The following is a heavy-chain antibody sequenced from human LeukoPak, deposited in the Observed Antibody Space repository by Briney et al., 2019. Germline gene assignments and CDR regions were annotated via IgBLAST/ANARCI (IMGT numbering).Heavy chain of an antibody. Sequence: GGSLRLSCVASGFTFSSYWMSWIRQAPGKGLEWVANIKQDGSEKYYVDSVKGRFTISRDNAKNSVYLQMNSLRAEDTAVYYCASRSSVAGSGPGWGQGTLVTVSS. CDR1: GFTFSSYW. V-gene: IGHV3-7*01. CDR2: IKQDGSEK. D-gene: IGHD6-13*01. CDR3: ASRSSVAGSGPG. J-gene: IGHJ4*02.